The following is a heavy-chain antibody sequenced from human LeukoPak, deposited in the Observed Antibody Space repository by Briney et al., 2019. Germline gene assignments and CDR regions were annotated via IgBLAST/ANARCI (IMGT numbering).Heavy chain of an antibody. Sequence: GGSLRLSCAASGFTFSSYAMSWVRQAPGKGLEWVSGFSGGDGSTSYADSVKGRFTTSRDNSKNTLYLQMNSLRAEGTAVYYCAKGKVVPATIYDYWGQGTLVTVSS. CDR2: FSGGDGST. CDR3: AKGKVVPATIYDY. D-gene: IGHD2-2*02. J-gene: IGHJ4*02. V-gene: IGHV3-23*01. CDR1: GFTFSSYA.